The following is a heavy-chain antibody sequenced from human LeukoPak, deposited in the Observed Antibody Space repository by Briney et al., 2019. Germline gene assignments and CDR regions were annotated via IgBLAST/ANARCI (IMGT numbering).Heavy chain of an antibody. J-gene: IGHJ3*02. V-gene: IGHV4-4*07. D-gene: IGHD1-7*01. Sequence: KPSETLSLTCSVSGGSISGYYWTWIRQPAGKGLEWIGRVYTSGSTHYNPSLKTPLTMSVDTSKNQFSLKLSSVTAADTAVYYCARLITGTTTAFDIWGQGTMVTVSS. CDR3: ARLITGTTTAFDI. CDR1: GGSISGYY. CDR2: VYTSGST.